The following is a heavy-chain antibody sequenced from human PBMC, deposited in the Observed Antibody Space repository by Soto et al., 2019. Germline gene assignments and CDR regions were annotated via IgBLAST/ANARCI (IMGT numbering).Heavy chain of an antibody. CDR3: AKFYGGKSAHTYTIDP. CDR1: GFTFSSCA. CDR2: IIDSGGST. Sequence: GGSLRLSCAASGFTFSSCAMGWVRQAPGKGLEWVSDIIDSGGSTYYADSVKGRFTISRDNSKNTLYLQMNSLRPEDTAVYYCAKFYGGKSAHTYTIDPWGQGTLVTVSS. J-gene: IGHJ5*02. D-gene: IGHD2-15*01. V-gene: IGHV3-23*01.